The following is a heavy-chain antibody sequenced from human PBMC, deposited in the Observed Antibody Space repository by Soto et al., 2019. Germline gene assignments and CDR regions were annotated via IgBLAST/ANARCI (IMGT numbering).Heavy chain of an antibody. CDR3: AKDRNYPRDQFHN. D-gene: IGHD1-7*01. V-gene: IGHV3-23*01. CDR2: ISANGQGI. CDR1: GFTFNNYA. Sequence: HPGGSLRLSCAASGFTFNNYAMSWVRPAPGKGLEWVSAISANGQGIYYADSVKGRFIISRDSSKNTVFLHMDSLTAEDTAVYYCAKDRNYPRDQFHNWGQGTLVTVSS. J-gene: IGHJ4*02.